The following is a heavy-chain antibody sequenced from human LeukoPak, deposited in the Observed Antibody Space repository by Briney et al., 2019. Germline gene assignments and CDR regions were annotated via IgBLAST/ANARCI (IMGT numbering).Heavy chain of an antibody. V-gene: IGHV1-69*05. D-gene: IGHD4-17*01. Sequence: ASVKVSCKTSGGTFTSYAISWVRQAPGQGLEWMGKIIHIFCTANSTQKFQGRVTITTEESTSTAYMELSRLRSEDTAVYYCARDGTTGNYYYTDGWGKGTTVTVSS. J-gene: IGHJ6*03. CDR3: ARDGTTGNYYYTDG. CDR1: GGTFTSYA. CDR2: IIHIFCTA.